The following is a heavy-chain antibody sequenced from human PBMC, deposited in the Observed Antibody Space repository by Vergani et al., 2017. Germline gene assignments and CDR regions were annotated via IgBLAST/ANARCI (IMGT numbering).Heavy chain of an antibody. CDR3: ARARGRTDXADY. D-gene: IGHD5-18*01. CDR1: GGSISSYY. Sequence: QVQLQESGPGLVKPSETLSLTCTVSGGSISSYYWSWIRQPPGKGLEWIGYIYYSGSTNYNPSLKSRVTISVDTSKNQFSLKLSSVTAADTAVYYCARARGRTDXADYWGQGTLVTVSS. CDR2: IYYSGST. V-gene: IGHV4-59*01. J-gene: IGHJ4*02.